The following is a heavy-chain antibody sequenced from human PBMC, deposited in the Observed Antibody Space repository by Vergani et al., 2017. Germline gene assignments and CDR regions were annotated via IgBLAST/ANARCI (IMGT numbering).Heavy chain of an antibody. CDR2: IYHSGST. V-gene: IGHV4-38-2*02. CDR3: AREGGRGYSGYDHDY. CDR1: GYSISSGYY. D-gene: IGHD5-12*01. J-gene: IGHJ4*02. Sequence: QVQLQESGPGLVKPSETLSLTCTVSGYSISSGYYWGWIRQPPGKGLEWIGSIYHSGSTYYNPSLKSRVTISVDTSKNQFSLKLSSVTAADTAVCYCAREGGRGYSGYDHDYWGQGTPVTVSS.